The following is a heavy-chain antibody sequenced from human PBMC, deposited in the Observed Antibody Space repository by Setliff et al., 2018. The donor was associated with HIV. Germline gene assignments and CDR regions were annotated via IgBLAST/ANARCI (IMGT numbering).Heavy chain of an antibody. CDR3: ETESGFR. Sequence: GASVKVSCKVSGYTFTDYYMHWVQQAPGKGLEWMGLVDPDDGETIYAEKFQGRVTIPAYTATDTAYVEVSSLGSEDTAVYYCETESGFRWGQGTLVTVSS. D-gene: IGHD3-10*01. CDR1: GYTFTDYY. J-gene: IGHJ4*02. CDR2: VDPDDGET. V-gene: IGHV1-69-2*01.